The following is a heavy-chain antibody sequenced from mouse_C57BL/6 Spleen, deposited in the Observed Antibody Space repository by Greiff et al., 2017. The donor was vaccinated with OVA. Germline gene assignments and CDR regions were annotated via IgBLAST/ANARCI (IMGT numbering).Heavy chain of an antibody. CDR1: GFNIKDDY. V-gene: IGHV14-4*01. D-gene: IGHD1-1*01. Sequence: EVQLQQSGAELVRPGASVKLSCTASGFNIKDDYMHWVKQRPEQGLEWIGWIDPENGDTEYASKFQGKATITADTSSNNAYLQLSSLTSEDTAVYDCTTRGSSYGWYFDVWGTGTTVTVSS. CDR3: TTRGSSYGWYFDV. J-gene: IGHJ1*03. CDR2: IDPENGDT.